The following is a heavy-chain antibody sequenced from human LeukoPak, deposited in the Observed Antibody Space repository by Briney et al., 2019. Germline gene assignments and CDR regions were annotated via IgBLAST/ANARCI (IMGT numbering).Heavy chain of an antibody. V-gene: IGHV1-2*02. CDR3: AVDYYDSSGYLY. CDR1: GYTFTGYY. CDR2: INPNSGGT. Sequence: GASVKVSCKAFGYTFTGYYMHWVRQAPGQGLEWMGWINPNSGGTNYAQKFQGRVTMTRDTSISTAYMELSRLRSDDTAVYYCAVDYYDSSGYLYWGQGTLVTVSS. J-gene: IGHJ4*02. D-gene: IGHD3-22*01.